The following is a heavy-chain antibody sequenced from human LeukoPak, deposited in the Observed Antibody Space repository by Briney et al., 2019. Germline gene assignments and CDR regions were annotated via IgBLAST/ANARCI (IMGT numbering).Heavy chain of an antibody. Sequence: SETLSLTCTVSGGSISNYYWGWIRQPPGKGLECIGYIYYSGSTNYNPSLTSRVTISVDTSKNQFSLKLSSVSTADTAVYYCARDPPGSGSYYDYWGQGILVTVSS. V-gene: IGHV4-59*01. J-gene: IGHJ4*02. D-gene: IGHD3-10*01. CDR2: IYYSGST. CDR3: ARDPPGSGSYYDY. CDR1: GGSISNYY.